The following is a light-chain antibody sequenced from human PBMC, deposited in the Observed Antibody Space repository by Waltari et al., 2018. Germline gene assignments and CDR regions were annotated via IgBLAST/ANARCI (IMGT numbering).Light chain of an antibody. Sequence: EIVLTQSPGTLSLSPGDGATLSCRTSQSVGRSLAWDQQKRGQAPSLLIYGASSRATGIPDRFSGSGSGTDFSLTISRLEPEDFAVYYCQHYVTLPVTFGQGTKVEIK. V-gene: IGKV3-20*01. CDR3: QHYVTLPVT. J-gene: IGKJ1*01. CDR2: GAS. CDR1: QSVGRS.